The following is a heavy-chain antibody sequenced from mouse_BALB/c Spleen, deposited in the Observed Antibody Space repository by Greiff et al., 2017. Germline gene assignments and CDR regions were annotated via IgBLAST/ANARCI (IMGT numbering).Heavy chain of an antibody. V-gene: IGHV1-54*03. Sequence: LVESGAELVRPGTSVKVSCKASGYAFTNYLIEWVKQRPGQGLEWIGVINPGSGGTNYNEKFKGKATLTADKSSSTAYMQLSSLTSDDSAVYFCARSTMITIAYWGKGTLVTVSA. CDR3: ARSTMITIAY. CDR2: INPGSGGT. CDR1: GYAFTNYL. J-gene: IGHJ3*01. D-gene: IGHD2-4*01.